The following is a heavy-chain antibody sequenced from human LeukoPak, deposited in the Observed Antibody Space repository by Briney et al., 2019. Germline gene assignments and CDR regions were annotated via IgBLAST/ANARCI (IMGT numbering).Heavy chain of an antibody. D-gene: IGHD1-26*01. Sequence: SETLSLTCAVSGGPISSTNWWSWVRQPPGKGLEWIGEIYHSGSTNYNPSLRSRITISVDKSKDQFSLRLSSVTVADTAVYYCARKIGSSGAFDIWGQGTMVTVSS. V-gene: IGHV4-4*02. J-gene: IGHJ3*02. CDR3: ARKIGSSGAFDI. CDR2: IYHSGST. CDR1: GGPISSTNW.